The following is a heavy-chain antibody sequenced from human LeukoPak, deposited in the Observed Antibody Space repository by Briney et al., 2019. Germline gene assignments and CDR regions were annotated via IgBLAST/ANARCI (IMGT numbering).Heavy chain of an antibody. CDR3: ARDIGRPEGGYYYMDV. V-gene: IGHV1-8*01. J-gene: IGHJ6*03. CDR2: MNPHSGNT. Sequence: ASVKVSCKASGYTFTSHDINWVRQATGQGLEWMGWMNPHSGNTGYSQKFQGRVTMTRNTSISTAYMELSSLRSEDTATYYCARDIGRPEGGYYYMDVWGKGTTVIVSS. D-gene: IGHD1-26*01. CDR1: GYTFTSHD.